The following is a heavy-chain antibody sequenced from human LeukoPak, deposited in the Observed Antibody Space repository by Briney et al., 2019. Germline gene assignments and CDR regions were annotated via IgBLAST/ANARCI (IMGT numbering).Heavy chain of an antibody. CDR2: INPSGGST. D-gene: IGHD1-26*01. J-gene: IGHJ4*02. CDR3: ARAPELLNGYFDY. Sequence: GASVKVSCKASGYTFTSNYIHWVRQAPGQGLEWMGIINPSGGSTSYAQKFQGRVTMTRDTSTSTVYMELSSLRSEDTAVYYCARAPELLNGYFDYWGQGTLVTVSS. V-gene: IGHV1-46*01. CDR1: GYTFTSNY.